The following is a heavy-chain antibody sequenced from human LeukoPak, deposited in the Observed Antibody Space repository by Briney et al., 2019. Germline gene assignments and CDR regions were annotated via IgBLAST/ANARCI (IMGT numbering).Heavy chain of an antibody. CDR3: ATYRQVLLPFES. CDR1: GFTFSTFA. D-gene: IGHD2-8*02. V-gene: IGHV3-23*01. J-gene: IGHJ4*02. CDR2: IFPSGGEI. Sequence: GGSLRLSCAASGFTFSTFAMIWVRQPPGKGLEWVSSIFPSGGEIHYADSVRGRFTIPRDNSKSTLSLQMNSLRAEDTAIYYCATYRQVLLPFESWGQGTLVTVSS.